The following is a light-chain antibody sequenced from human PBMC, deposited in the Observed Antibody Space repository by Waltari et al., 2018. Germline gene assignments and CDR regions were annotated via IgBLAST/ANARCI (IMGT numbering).Light chain of an antibody. CDR3: MQATQWPLT. CDR1: QSLVHSAGKTY. V-gene: IGKV2-30*02. Sequence: DVVMTQSPLSLPVTLGQPATISCRSSQSLVHSAGKTYLNWFHQRPGQSPRRLIYKVFNRDSGVPDRFSGSGSGTDFTLKISRVEAEDVGAYYCMQATQWPLTFGQGTKVEIK. CDR2: KVF. J-gene: IGKJ1*01.